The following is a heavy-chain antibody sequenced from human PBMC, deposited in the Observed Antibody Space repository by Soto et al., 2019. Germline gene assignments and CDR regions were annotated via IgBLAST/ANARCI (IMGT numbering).Heavy chain of an antibody. CDR2: IYYSGST. J-gene: IGHJ3*02. CDR1: GGSFSSSY. Sequence: SETLSLTCIVSGGSFSSSYWNWIRQPPGKGLEWIGYIYYSGSTNYNPSLQSRVTISVDTSMKQFSLKLSSVTAADTAVYYCARDSSSGSLDVFDIWGQGTLVTVSS. CDR3: ARDSSSGSLDVFDI. V-gene: IGHV4-59*01. D-gene: IGHD3-10*01.